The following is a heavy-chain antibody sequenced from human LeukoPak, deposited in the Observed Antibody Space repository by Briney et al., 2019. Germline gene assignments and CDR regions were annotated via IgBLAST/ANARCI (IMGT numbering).Heavy chain of an antibody. CDR3: ARDRGRNDY. CDR2: ISYEGSIK. Sequence: GGSLRLSCAASGFPFSSHGMHWVRQAPGKGLEWVSYISYEGSIKQYADSVKGRFTISRDNAKNSLYLQMNSLRAEDTAVYYCARDRGRNDYWGQGTLVTVSS. V-gene: IGHV3-30*02. CDR1: GFPFSSHG. J-gene: IGHJ4*02. D-gene: IGHD1-26*01.